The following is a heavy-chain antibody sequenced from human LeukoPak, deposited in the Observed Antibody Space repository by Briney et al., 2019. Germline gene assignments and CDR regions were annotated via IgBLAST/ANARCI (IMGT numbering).Heavy chain of an antibody. V-gene: IGHV7-4-1*02. D-gene: IGHD3-22*01. CDR2: INTNTGNP. CDR1: GYTFTSYG. Sequence: GASVKVSCKASGYTFTSYGISWVRQAPGQGLEWMGWINTNTGNPTYAQGFTGRFVFSLDTSVSTAYLQISSLKAEDTAVYYCAREPDYYDSSGYYFVFDYWGQGTLVTVSS. CDR3: AREPDYYDSSGYYFVFDY. J-gene: IGHJ4*02.